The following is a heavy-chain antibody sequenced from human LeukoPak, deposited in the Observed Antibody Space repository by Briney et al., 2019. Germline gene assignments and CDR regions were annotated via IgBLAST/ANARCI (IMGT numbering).Heavy chain of an antibody. CDR2: ISRRSRHV. D-gene: IGHD4/OR15-4a*01. J-gene: IGHJ1*01. V-gene: IGHV3-21*01. CDR1: GFTFSDYS. CDR3: VRDLMGSGATTAYLHH. Sequence: GGSLRLSCTASGFTFSDYSMNWVRQAPGKGLEWVSSISRRSRHVYYAGSVKGRFTISRDNAKNSLYLQMDSLRAEDMAVYFCVRDLMGSGATTAYLHHWGQGTLVTVSS.